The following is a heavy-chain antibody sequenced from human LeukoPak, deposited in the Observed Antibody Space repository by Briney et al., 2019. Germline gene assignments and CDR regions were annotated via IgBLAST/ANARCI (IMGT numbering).Heavy chain of an antibody. J-gene: IGHJ4*02. D-gene: IGHD6-19*01. CDR1: GFTFSSYA. Sequence: PGGSLRLSCAASGFTFSSYAMSWVRQFPGKGLEWVSAISGGGGSTYYADSVKGRFTISRDNSKNTLHLQMNSLRADDTAVYYCTKGPLIEVAGTTWDYWGQGTLVTVSS. CDR2: ISGGGGST. CDR3: TKGPLIEVAGTTWDY. V-gene: IGHV3-23*01.